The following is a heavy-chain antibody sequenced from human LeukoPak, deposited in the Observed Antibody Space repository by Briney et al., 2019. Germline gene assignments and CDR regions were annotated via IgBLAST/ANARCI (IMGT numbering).Heavy chain of an antibody. V-gene: IGHV3-74*01. CDR2: INNDGSST. Sequence: PGGSLRLSCAASGFTFSSYWMHWVRQAPGKGLVWVSRINNDGSSTSYADAVKGRFTISIDNAKNSLYLQINRLRAEDTDVYYCARVYYYTSGSRWGDYFDYWGQGNLVTASS. CDR3: ARVYYYTSGSRWGDYFDY. CDR1: GFTFSSYW. D-gene: IGHD3-10*01. J-gene: IGHJ4*02.